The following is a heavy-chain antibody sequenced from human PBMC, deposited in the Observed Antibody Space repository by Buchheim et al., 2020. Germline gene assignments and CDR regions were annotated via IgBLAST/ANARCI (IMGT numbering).Heavy chain of an antibody. CDR3: ASGDYLHYYYYGMDV. J-gene: IGHJ6*02. CDR1: GGSFSGYY. CDR2: INHSGST. Sequence: QVQLQQWGAGLLKPSETLSLTCAVYGGSFSGYYWSWIRQPPGKVLEWIGEINHSGSTNYNPSLKSRVTISVDTSKNQFSLKLSSVTAADTAVYYCASGDYLHYYYYGMDVWGQGTT. V-gene: IGHV4-34*01. D-gene: IGHD4-11*01.